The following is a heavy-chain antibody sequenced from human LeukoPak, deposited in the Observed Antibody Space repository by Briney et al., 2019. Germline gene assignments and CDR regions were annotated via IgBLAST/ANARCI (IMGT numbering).Heavy chain of an antibody. Sequence: PGGSLRLSCAASGFTFSSYAMHWVRQAPGKGLEWVAVISYDGSNKYYADSVKGRFTISRDNSKNTLYLQMNSLRAEDTAVYYCARDSSQMDPFDYWGQGTLVTVSS. CDR3: ARDSSQMDPFDY. CDR2: ISYDGSNK. J-gene: IGHJ4*02. V-gene: IGHV3-30-3*01. D-gene: IGHD5-24*01. CDR1: GFTFSSYA.